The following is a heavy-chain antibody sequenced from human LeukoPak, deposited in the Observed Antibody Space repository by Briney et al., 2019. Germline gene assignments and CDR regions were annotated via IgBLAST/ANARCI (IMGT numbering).Heavy chain of an antibody. CDR2: IYSSGST. CDR3: ARNYYDSSGYYFRGDYYFDY. D-gene: IGHD3-22*01. V-gene: IGHV4-39*07. Sequence: SETLSLTCTVSGGSISSSYYYWGWIRQPPGKGLEWIGSIYSSGSTYYNPSLKSRVTISVDTSKNQFSLKLSSVTAADTAVYYCARNYYDSSGYYFRGDYYFDYWGQGTLVTVSS. CDR1: GGSISSSYYY. J-gene: IGHJ4*02.